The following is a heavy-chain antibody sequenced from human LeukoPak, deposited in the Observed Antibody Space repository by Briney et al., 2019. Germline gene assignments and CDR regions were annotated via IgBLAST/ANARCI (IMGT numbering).Heavy chain of an antibody. D-gene: IGHD6-13*01. CDR3: ARGISSSRYGGSEYFQH. V-gene: IGHV3-30*03. CDR2: VNSDGSDK. CDR1: GFTFSSYG. Sequence: GRSLRLSCAASGFTFSSYGMHWVRQAPGKGLEWVTLVNSDGSDKYYADSVKGRFTISRDNSKNTLYLQMNSLRAEDTAVYYCARGISSSRYGGSEYFQHWGQGTLVTVSS. J-gene: IGHJ1*01.